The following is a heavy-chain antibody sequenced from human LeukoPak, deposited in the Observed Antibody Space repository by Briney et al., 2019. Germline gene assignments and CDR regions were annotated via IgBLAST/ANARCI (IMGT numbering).Heavy chain of an antibody. D-gene: IGHD3-22*01. CDR1: GYTFTSYG. J-gene: IGHJ4*02. V-gene: IGHV1-18*01. CDR2: ISAYNGNT. Sequence: ASVKVSCKASGYTFTSYGISWVRQAPGQGLEWMGWISAYNGNTNYAQKLQGRVTMTTDTSTSTAHMELRSLRSDDTAVYYCARISITMIVVDLDYWGQGTLVTVSS. CDR3: ARISITMIVVDLDY.